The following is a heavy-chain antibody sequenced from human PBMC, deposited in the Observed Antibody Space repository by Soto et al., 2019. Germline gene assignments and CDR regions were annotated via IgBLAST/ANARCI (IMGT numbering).Heavy chain of an antibody. D-gene: IGHD3-3*02. CDR3: AGDSTHDAFDI. V-gene: IGHV4-59*01. CDR1: GGSISSYY. J-gene: IGHJ3*02. CDR2: IYYSGST. Sequence: SETLSLTCTVSGGSISSYYWSWIRQPPGKGLEWIGYIYYSGSTNYNPSLKSRVTISVDTSKNQFSLKLSSVTAADTAVYYCAGDSTHDAFDIWGQGTMVTVSS.